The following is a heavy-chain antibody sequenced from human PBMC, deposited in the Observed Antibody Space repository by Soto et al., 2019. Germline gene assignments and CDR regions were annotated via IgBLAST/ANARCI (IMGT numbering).Heavy chain of an antibody. CDR2: ISAYNGNT. CDR1: GYTFTSYG. Sequence: ASVKVSCKASGYTFTSYGISWVRQAPGQGLEWMGWISAYNGNTNYAQKLQGRVTMTTDTSTSTAYMELSSLRSEDTAVYYCAADRVGATQYFQHWGQGTLVTVSS. CDR3: AADRVGATQYFQH. V-gene: IGHV1-18*01. D-gene: IGHD1-26*01. J-gene: IGHJ1*01.